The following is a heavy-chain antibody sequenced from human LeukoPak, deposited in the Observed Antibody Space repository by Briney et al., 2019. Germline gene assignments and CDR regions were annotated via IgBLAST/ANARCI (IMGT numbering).Heavy chain of an antibody. CDR1: GYTFTSYY. J-gene: IGHJ4*02. Sequence: ASVKVSCKASGYTFTSYYMHWVRQAPGQGLEWMGYMKPNSGNTGYAQKFQGRVTMTRDTSISTAYMELSSLTSEDTAVYYCATELRWKDHWGQGTLVTVSS. D-gene: IGHD4-23*01. V-gene: IGHV1-8*02. CDR3: ATELRWKDH. CDR2: MKPNSGNT.